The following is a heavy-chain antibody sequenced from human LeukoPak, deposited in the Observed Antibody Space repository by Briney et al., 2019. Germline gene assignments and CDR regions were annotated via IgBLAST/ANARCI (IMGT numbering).Heavy chain of an antibody. V-gene: IGHV4-38-2*02. D-gene: IGHD4-23*01. J-gene: IGHJ4*02. Sequence: PSETLSLTCTVSGYSISSGYYWGWIRQPPGKGLEWIGSIYHSGSTYYNPSLKSRVTISVDTSKNQFSLKLSSVTAADTAVYYCARGRSGGNSYYFDYWGQGTLVTVSS. CDR2: IYHSGST. CDR1: GYSISSGYY. CDR3: ARGRSGGNSYYFDY.